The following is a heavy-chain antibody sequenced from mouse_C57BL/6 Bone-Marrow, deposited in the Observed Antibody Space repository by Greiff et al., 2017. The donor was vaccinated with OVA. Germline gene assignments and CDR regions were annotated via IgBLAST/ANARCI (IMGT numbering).Heavy chain of an antibody. D-gene: IGHD2-5*01. J-gene: IGHJ4*01. CDR3: AGDSYYSNGLYAMDY. Sequence: VQLQQSGPGLVKPSQSLFLTCSITGFPITSGYYWIWIRQSPGKPLEWMGYITHSGETFYNPSLQSPISITRETSKNQFFLQLNSVTTEDTAMYYCAGDSYYSNGLYAMDYWGQGTSVTVSS. CDR1: GFPITSGYY. V-gene: IGHV12-3*01. CDR2: ITHSGET.